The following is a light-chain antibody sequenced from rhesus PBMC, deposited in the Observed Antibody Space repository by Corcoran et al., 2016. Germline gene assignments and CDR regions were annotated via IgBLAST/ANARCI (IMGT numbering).Light chain of an antibody. V-gene: IGKV1-22*01. J-gene: IGKJ3*01. CDR1: QGISSW. CDR3: LQYSSSPFT. Sequence: DIQMTQSPSSLSASVGDKVTITCRASQGISSWLAWYPQKPGKTPKLLIYQASSVQSGVPSRFSGSGSGTDFTLNISSLQPEDFATYYCLQYSSSPFTFGPGTKLDIK. CDR2: QAS.